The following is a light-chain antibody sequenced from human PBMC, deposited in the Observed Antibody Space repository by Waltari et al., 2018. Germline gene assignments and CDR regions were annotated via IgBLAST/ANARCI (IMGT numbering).Light chain of an antibody. J-gene: IGLJ1*01. Sequence: QSALTQPPSASGSPGQSVTISCTGTSSDVGGYNYVSWYQPHPGKAPKLMIYEVSKRPSGLPDRFSGSKSGNTASLPVSGLPAEDEADYYCSSFAGNDNLYVFGTGTKVTVL. V-gene: IGLV2-8*01. CDR3: SSFAGNDNLYV. CDR2: EVS. CDR1: SSDVGGYNY.